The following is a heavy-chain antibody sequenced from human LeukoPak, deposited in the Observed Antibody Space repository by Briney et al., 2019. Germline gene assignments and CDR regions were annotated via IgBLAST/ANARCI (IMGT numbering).Heavy chain of an antibody. CDR1: GFTFSSYS. V-gene: IGHV3-21*01. D-gene: IGHD3-10*01. J-gene: IGHJ4*02. Sequence: GGSLRLSCAASGFTFSSYSMNWVRQAPGKGLEWVSSISSSSSYIYYADSVKGRFTISRDNSKNTLYLEMNSLRAEDTAVYYCAKDIGSYYDYWGQGILVTVSS. CDR2: ISSSSSYI. CDR3: AKDIGSYYDY.